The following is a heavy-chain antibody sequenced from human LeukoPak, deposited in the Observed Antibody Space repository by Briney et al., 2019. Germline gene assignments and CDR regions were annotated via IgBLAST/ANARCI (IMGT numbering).Heavy chain of an antibody. D-gene: IGHD4-17*01. CDR1: GGSISSGDYY. J-gene: IGHJ3*02. Sequence: SETLSLTCTVSGGSISSGDYYWSWIRQPPGKGLEWIGYIYYSGSTYYNPSLKSRVTISVDTSKNQFSLKLSSVTAADTAVYYCARGETTATTSDAFDIWGQGTMVTVSS. V-gene: IGHV4-30-4*01. CDR2: IYYSGST. CDR3: ARGETTATTSDAFDI.